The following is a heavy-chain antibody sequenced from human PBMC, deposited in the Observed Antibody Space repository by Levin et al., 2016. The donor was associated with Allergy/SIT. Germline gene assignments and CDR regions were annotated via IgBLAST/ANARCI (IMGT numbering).Heavy chain of an antibody. V-gene: IGHV3-7*01. CDR2: IKEDGREQ. D-gene: IGHD5-24*01. J-gene: IGHJ3*02. CDR3: ARDPANRDGKHWGAFDI. Sequence: VRQAPGKGLEWVADIKEDGREQYYIDSVKGRFTVSRDNARNSLFLQMSSLRVEDTAIYYCARDPANRDGKHWGAFDIWGQGTMVTVSS.